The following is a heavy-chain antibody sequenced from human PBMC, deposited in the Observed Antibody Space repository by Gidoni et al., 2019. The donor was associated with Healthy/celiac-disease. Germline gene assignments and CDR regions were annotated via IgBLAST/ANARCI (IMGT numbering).Heavy chain of an antibody. V-gene: IGHV3-30*18. CDR1: GFTFSSYG. CDR3: AKANPDYDAFDI. D-gene: IGHD4-17*01. Sequence: QVQLVESGGGVVQPGRSLRLSCAASGFTFSSYGMHWVRQAPGKGLEWVAVISYDGSNKYYADSVKGRFTISRDNSKNTLYLQMNSLRAEDTAVYYCAKANPDYDAFDIWGQGTMVTVSS. J-gene: IGHJ3*02. CDR2: ISYDGSNK.